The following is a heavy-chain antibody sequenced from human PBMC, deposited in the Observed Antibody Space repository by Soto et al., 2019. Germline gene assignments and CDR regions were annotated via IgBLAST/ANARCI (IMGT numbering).Heavy chain of an antibody. J-gene: IGHJ4*02. Sequence: ASLKSSYKAAGYTFTSYAMHWVRKAPGQRLEWMGWINAGNGNTKYSQKFQGRVTITRDTSASTAYMELSSLRSEDTAVYYCAIDWFGESYFDYWGQGTLVTVSS. D-gene: IGHD3-10*01. CDR3: AIDWFGESYFDY. CDR2: INAGNGNT. V-gene: IGHV1-3*01. CDR1: GYTFTSYA.